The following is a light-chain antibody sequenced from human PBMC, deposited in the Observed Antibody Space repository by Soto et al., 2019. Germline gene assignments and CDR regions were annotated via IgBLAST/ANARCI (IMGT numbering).Light chain of an antibody. J-gene: IGLJ2*01. V-gene: IGLV2-14*01. CDR1: SNDVGGYNY. CDR2: EVS. CDR3: SSYTTSSALVL. Sequence: QSALTQPASMSGSPGQSITISCTGTSNDVGGYNYVSWYQHHPHRGPKLMIYEVSNRPSGISDRFSGSKSGNTASLTISGLQAEDEADYYCSSYTTSSALVLFGGGTKLTVL.